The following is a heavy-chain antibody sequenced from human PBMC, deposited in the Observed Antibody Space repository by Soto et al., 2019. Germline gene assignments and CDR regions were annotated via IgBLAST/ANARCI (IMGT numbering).Heavy chain of an antibody. V-gene: IGHV4-59*01. CDR3: ARVGGGGGFFGPGDWSAP. Sequence: SETLSLTCTVSGGSISSYYWSWIRQPPGKGLEWIGYIYYSGSTNYNPSLKSRVTISVDTSTNQFSLKLSSVTAAATAVYYCARVGGGGGFFGPGDWSAPGGQGTLVTVSS. CDR1: GGSISSYY. J-gene: IGHJ5*02. CDR2: IYYSGST. D-gene: IGHD3-3*01.